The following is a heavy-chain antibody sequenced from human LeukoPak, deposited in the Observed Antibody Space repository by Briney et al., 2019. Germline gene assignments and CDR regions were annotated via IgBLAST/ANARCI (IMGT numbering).Heavy chain of an antibody. CDR3: ARDRAVTAIIGNHYFDY. CDR2: IIPIFGTA. Sequence: SVKVSCKASGGTFSSYATSSVRQSPGQRLEWMGRIIPIFGTAKYAKKLQGRVTITTDESTSTSYMELRSLRSEDTAVYYCARDRAVTAIIGNHYFDYWGQGTLVTVSS. D-gene: IGHD2-21*02. CDR1: GGTFSSYA. V-gene: IGHV1-69*05. J-gene: IGHJ4*02.